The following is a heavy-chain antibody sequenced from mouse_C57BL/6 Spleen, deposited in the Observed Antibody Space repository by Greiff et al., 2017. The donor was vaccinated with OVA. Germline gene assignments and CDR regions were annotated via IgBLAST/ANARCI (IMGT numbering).Heavy chain of an antibody. CDR3: ARWEPEDGGYFDY. CDR1: GYSFTSYY. D-gene: IGHD4-1*01. J-gene: IGHJ2*01. CDR2: IYPGSGNT. Sequence: QVQLKESGPELVKPGASVKISCKASGYSFTSYYIHWVKQRPGQGLEWIGWIYPGSGNTKYNEKFKGKATLTADTSSSTAYMQLSSLTSEDSAVYYCARWEPEDGGYFDYWGQGTTLTVSS. V-gene: IGHV1-66*01.